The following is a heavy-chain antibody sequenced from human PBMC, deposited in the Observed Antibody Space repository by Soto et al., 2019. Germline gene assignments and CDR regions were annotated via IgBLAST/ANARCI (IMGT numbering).Heavy chain of an antibody. J-gene: IGHJ4*02. CDR1: GYTFTSYG. V-gene: IGHV1-18*04. Sequence: ASVKVSCKASGYTFTSYGISWVRQAPGQGLEWMGWISAYNGNTNYAQKLQGRVTMTTDTSTSTAYMELRSLRSDDTAVYYCARDKSTIFGVVQFDYWGQGTLVTVSS. CDR3: ARDKSTIFGVVQFDY. CDR2: ISAYNGNT. D-gene: IGHD3-3*01.